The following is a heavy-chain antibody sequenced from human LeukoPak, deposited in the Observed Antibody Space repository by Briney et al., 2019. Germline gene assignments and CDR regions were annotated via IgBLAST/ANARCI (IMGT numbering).Heavy chain of an antibody. Sequence: GGSLRLSCAASGFTFSSYSMNWVRQAPGKGLEWVSSISSSSTYIYYADSLKGRFTISRDNAKNSLNLQMNSLRVEDTAVYYCARVVGGTSGAFDIWGQGTMVTVSS. J-gene: IGHJ3*02. CDR3: ARVVGGTSGAFDI. CDR2: ISSSSTYI. CDR1: GFTFSSYS. V-gene: IGHV3-21*01. D-gene: IGHD1-26*01.